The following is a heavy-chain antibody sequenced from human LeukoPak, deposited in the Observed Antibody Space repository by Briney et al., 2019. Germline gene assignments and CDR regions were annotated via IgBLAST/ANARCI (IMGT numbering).Heavy chain of an antibody. J-gene: IGHJ2*01. CDR1: GFTFDDYA. CDR2: ISWNSGSI. CDR3: AKDGPRQYNWNYGYFDL. D-gene: IGHD1-20*01. V-gene: IGHV3-9*01. Sequence: PGRSLRLSCAASGFTFDDYAMHWVRQAPGKGLEWVSGISWNSGSIGYADSVKGRFTISRDNAKNSLYLQMNSLRAEDTALYYCAKDGPRQYNWNYGYFDLWGRGTLVTVSS.